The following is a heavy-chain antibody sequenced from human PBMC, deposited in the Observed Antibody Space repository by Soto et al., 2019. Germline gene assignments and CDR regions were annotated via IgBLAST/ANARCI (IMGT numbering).Heavy chain of an antibody. CDR2: ISGSGGST. V-gene: IGHV3-23*01. CDR3: AKDLCSNGVCYIFDY. Sequence: GGSLRLSCAASGFTFSSYAMSWVRQAPGKGLEWVSAISGSGGSTYYADSVKGRFTISRDNSKNTLYLQMNSLRAEDTAVYYCAKDLCSNGVCYIFDYWGQGTLVTVSS. J-gene: IGHJ4*02. CDR1: GFTFSSYA. D-gene: IGHD2-8*01.